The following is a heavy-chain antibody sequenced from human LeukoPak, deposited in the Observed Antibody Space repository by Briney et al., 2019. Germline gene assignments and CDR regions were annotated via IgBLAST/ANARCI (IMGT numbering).Heavy chain of an antibody. CDR3: VRDHIWAFDY. CDR1: GFTFSVYS. V-gene: IGHV3-48*01. CDR2: FNGNGANI. D-gene: IGHD3-16*01. J-gene: IGHJ4*02. Sequence: GGSLRLSCVASGFTFSVYSMNWVRQAPGKGLEWISYFNGNGANINYADSVRGRFTISRDNGKNSLYLQVDSLRADDSAVYYCVRDHIWAFDYWGQGILVSVSS.